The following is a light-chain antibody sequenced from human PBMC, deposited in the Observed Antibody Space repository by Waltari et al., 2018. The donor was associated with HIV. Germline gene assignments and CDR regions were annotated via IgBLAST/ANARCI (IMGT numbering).Light chain of an antibody. J-gene: IGKJ4*01. V-gene: IGKV3-15*01. Sequence: DIVMTQSPVTLSVSPGDRVTLSCRASQRVDKNVAWYLQRPGQAPRLLIYGGSFRAAGVPGRFSGSGSGTDFTLTISSLQSEDFAIFYCQQYDNWPLTFGGGTKLEI. CDR2: GGS. CDR1: QRVDKN. CDR3: QQYDNWPLT.